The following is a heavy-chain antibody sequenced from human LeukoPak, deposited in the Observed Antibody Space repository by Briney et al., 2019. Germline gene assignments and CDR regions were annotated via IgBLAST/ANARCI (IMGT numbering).Heavy chain of an antibody. V-gene: IGHV3-23*01. D-gene: IGHD3-3*01. J-gene: IGHJ4*02. Sequence: PGGSLRLSCAASGFTFSSYAMSWVRQAPGKGLEWVSAISGSGGSTYYADSVKGRFTISRDNSKNTLYLQMNSLRAEDTAVYYCVAGDPKASEWLLSRTHYFDYWGQGTLVTVSS. CDR2: ISGSGGST. CDR1: GFTFSSYA. CDR3: VAGDPKASEWLLSRTHYFDY.